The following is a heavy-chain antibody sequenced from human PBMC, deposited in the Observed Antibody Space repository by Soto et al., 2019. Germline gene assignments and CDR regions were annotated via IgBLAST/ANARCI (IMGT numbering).Heavy chain of an antibody. CDR3: ARAGRHKTNWFDP. CDR1: GFTFSSYW. Sequence: GGSLRLSCAASGFTFSSYWMHWVRQAPGKGLVWVSRINSDRSSTSYADSVKGRFTISRDNAKNTLYLQMNSLRAEDTAVYYCARAGRHKTNWFDPWGQGTLVTVSS. D-gene: IGHD2-21*01. V-gene: IGHV3-74*01. CDR2: INSDRSST. J-gene: IGHJ5*02.